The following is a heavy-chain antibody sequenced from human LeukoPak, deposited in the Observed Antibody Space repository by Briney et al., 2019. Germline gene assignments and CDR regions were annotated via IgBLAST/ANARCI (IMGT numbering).Heavy chain of an antibody. J-gene: IGHJ6*03. CDR2: IIPIFGTA. CDR1: GGTFSSYA. Sequence: SVKVSCKASGGTFSSYAISWVRQAPGQGLEWMGGIIPIFGTANYAQKFQGRVTITADEPTSTAYMELSSLRSGDTAVYYCARDVRVVVPAANGYYYYYYMDVWGKGTTVTVSS. CDR3: ARDVRVVVPAANGYYYYYYMDV. D-gene: IGHD2-2*01. V-gene: IGHV1-69*13.